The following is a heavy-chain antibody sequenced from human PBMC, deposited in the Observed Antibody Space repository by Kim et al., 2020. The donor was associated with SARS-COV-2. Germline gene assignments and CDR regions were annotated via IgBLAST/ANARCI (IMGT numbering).Heavy chain of an antibody. CDR3: ARDQAARIYDY. Sequence: TSYADSVKGRFTISRDNAKNTLYLQMNSLRAEDTAVYYCARDQAARIYDYWGQGTLVTVSS. V-gene: IGHV3-74*01. CDR2: T. D-gene: IGHD6-6*01. J-gene: IGHJ4*02.